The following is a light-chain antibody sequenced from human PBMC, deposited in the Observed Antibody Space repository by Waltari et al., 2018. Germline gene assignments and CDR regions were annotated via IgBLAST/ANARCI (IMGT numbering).Light chain of an antibody. Sequence: DVQLTQSPSSLSASIGDRVTITCRASQGISNYVGWCQQKPGKAPKPLIYGASILESGVPSKFSGSGFETEFTLTISSLQPEDVASYYCQQYYSYPLTFGGGTTVEIK. CDR1: QGISNY. J-gene: IGKJ4*01. CDR2: GAS. V-gene: IGKV1-16*02. CDR3: QQYYSYPLT.